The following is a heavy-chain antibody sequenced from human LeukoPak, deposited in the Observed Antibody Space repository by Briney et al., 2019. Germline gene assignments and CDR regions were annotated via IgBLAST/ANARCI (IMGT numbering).Heavy chain of an antibody. V-gene: IGHV4-59*01. Sequence: SETLSRTCTVSGGSISSYYWSWIGQPPGKGLVWIRYLYYSRSTNYNPSLKSRDTTSENTFTNPFFPKRSSVSAAATAYYYCGRVLWVPNYHYYDM. CDR1: GGSISSYY. D-gene: IGHD2-21*01. J-gene: IGHJ6*03. CDR3: GRVLWVPNYHYYDM. CDR2: LYYSRST.